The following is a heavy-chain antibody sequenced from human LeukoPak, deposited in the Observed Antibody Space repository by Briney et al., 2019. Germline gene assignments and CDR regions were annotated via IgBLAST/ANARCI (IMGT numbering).Heavy chain of an antibody. CDR3: TTRGGSFSIFDY. Sequence: GGSLRLSCAASGFTFSNAWMSWVLQAPGKGLEWVGRIKSKTDGGTTDCAAPVKGRFTISRDDSKNTLYLQMNSLKTEDTAVYYCTTRGGSFSIFDYWGQGTLVTVSS. J-gene: IGHJ4*02. D-gene: IGHD1-26*01. V-gene: IGHV3-15*01. CDR1: GFTFSNAW. CDR2: IKSKTDGGTT.